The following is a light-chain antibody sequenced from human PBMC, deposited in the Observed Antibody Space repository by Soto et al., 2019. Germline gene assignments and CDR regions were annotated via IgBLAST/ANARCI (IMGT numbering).Light chain of an antibody. V-gene: IGKV3-20*01. CDR1: QSVSRNY. J-gene: IGKJ5*01. CDR3: QQYGSSEII. Sequence: EIVLTQSPGTLSLSPGERATLSCRASQSVSRNYLAWYQKKPGQAPRLLIYGASTRATAIPDRFSGSGSGTDFTLTITRLEPEDFAVFFCQQYGSSEIIFGQGTRLEI. CDR2: GAS.